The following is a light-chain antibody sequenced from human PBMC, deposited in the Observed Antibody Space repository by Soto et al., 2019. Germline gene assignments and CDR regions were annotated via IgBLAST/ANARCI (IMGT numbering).Light chain of an antibody. V-gene: IGKV3-11*01. CDR1: QSVGSY. CDR3: LQYNNWLTWT. CDR2: DAS. J-gene: IGKJ1*01. Sequence: EIVLTQSPATLSLSPGERATLSCRASQSVGSYLGWYQHKPGQAPRLLIYDASNRAPGIPARFSGSGSGTDFTLTISSLEPEDFAVYYCLQYNNWLTWTFGQGTKVEIK.